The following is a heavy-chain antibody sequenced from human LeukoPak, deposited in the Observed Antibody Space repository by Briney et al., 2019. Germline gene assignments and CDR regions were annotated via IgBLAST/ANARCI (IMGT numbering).Heavy chain of an antibody. J-gene: IGHJ6*02. D-gene: IGHD3-3*01. Sequence: PGGSLRLSCAASGFTVSNTYLGWVRQAPGKGLECISVIYKCGCSLHADSVKGRFTISRDNSNNTLYLQMNSLRGEDMAVYYCARDNFPYDFWSGYYNHYYYYGMDVWGQGTTVTVSS. CDR1: GFTVSNTY. CDR2: IYKCGCS. CDR3: ARDNFPYDFWSGYYNHYYYYGMDV. V-gene: IGHV3-66*03.